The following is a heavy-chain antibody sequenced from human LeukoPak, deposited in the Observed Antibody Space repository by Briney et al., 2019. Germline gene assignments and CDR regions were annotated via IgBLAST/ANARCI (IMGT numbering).Heavy chain of an antibody. Sequence: SETLSLTCTVSGGSISSYYRSWIRQPPGKGLEWIGYIHYSGSTNYNPSLKSRVTMSVDTSKNQFSLKLSSVTAADPAVCYCGRRRKTGPLYFDSGGQGTLVTVPS. V-gene: IGHV4-59*01. CDR3: GRRRKTGPLYFDS. J-gene: IGHJ4*02. CDR2: IHYSGST. CDR1: GGSISSYY.